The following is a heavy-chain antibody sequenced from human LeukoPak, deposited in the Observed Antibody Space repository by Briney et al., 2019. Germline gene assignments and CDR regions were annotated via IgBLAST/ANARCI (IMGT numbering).Heavy chain of an antibody. CDR3: ARQASAWGYCSGGSCYANWFDP. Sequence: SETLSLTCTVSGYSISSGYYWVWIRQPPGKGLEWIGSIYRSGSTNYNPSLKSRVTISVDTSKNQFSLKVSSVTAADTAVYYCARQASAWGYCSGGSCYANWFDPWGQGTLVTVSS. V-gene: IGHV4-38-2*02. CDR2: IYRSGST. CDR1: GYSISSGYY. D-gene: IGHD2-15*01. J-gene: IGHJ5*02.